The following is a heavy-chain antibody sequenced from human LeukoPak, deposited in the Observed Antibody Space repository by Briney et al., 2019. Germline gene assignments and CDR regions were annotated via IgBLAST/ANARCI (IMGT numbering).Heavy chain of an antibody. CDR1: GGSFSSYY. CDR2: TYYSGST. V-gene: IGHV4-59*01. CDR3: ARDQVSSGWYGNWFDP. J-gene: IGHJ5*02. Sequence: SETLSLTCAVYGGSFSSYYWSWIRQPPGKGLEWIGYTYYSGSTNYNPSLKSRVTISVDTSKNQFSLKLSSVTAADTAVYYCARDQVSSGWYGNWFDPWGQGTLVTVSS. D-gene: IGHD6-19*01.